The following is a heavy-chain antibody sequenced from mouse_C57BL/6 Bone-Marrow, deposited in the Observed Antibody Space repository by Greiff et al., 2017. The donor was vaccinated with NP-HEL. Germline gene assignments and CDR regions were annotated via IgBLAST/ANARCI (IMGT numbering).Heavy chain of an antibody. Sequence: VQLKESGAELVRPGASVKLSCTASGFNIKDDYMPWVKQRPEQGLEWIGWIDPENGDTEYASKFQGKATITADTSSNTAYLQLSSLTSEDTAVYYCTPLLLRYFAYWGQGTLVTVSA. CDR3: TPLLLRYFAY. CDR1: GFNIKDDY. J-gene: IGHJ3*01. V-gene: IGHV14-4*01. D-gene: IGHD1-1*01. CDR2: IDPENGDT.